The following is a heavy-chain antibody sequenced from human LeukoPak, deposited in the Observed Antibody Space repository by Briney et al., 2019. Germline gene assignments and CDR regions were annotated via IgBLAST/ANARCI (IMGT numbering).Heavy chain of an antibody. D-gene: IGHD6-6*01. CDR1: GGSISSGGYY. CDR2: IYYSGST. Sequence: PSQTLSLTCTVSGGSISSGGYYWSWIRQHPGKGLEWIGYIYYSGSTYYNPSLKSRVTISVDTSKNQFSLKLSSVTAADTAVYYCARGGSSSSLFQHWGQGTLVTVSS. V-gene: IGHV4-31*03. J-gene: IGHJ1*01. CDR3: ARGGSSSSLFQH.